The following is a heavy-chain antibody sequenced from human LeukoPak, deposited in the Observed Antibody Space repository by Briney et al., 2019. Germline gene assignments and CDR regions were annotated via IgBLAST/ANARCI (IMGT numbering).Heavy chain of an antibody. CDR3: AKDGVIVGATYFDY. V-gene: IGHV3-30*18. CDR2: ISYDGSIE. D-gene: IGHD1-26*01. J-gene: IGHJ4*02. Sequence: GRSLRLSCAASGFTFSTYGMHWVRQAPGKGLEWVAAISYDGSIEYYEDSVKGRITISRDNSRNTLYLQMNSLRAEDTAVYYCAKDGVIVGATYFDYWGQGTLVTVSS. CDR1: GFTFSTYG.